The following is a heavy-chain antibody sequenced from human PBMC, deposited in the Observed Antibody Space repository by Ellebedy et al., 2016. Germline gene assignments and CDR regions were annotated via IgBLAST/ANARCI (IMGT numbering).Heavy chain of an antibody. Sequence: SCXASGYTFTSYGISWVRQAPGQGLEWMAVISYDGSNKYYADSVKGRFTISRDNSKNTLYLQMNSLRAEDTAVYYCAKDREWELDYWGQGTLVTVSS. CDR2: ISYDGSNK. V-gene: IGHV3-30*18. D-gene: IGHD1-26*01. CDR3: AKDREWELDY. CDR1: GYTFTSYG. J-gene: IGHJ4*02.